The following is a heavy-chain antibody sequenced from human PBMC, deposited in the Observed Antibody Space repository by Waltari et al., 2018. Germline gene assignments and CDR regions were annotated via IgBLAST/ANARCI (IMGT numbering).Heavy chain of an antibody. CDR2: INHSGST. V-gene: IGHV4-34*01. D-gene: IGHD2-2*01. Sequence: QVQLQQWGAGLLKPSETLSLTCAVYGGSFSGYYWSWIRQPPGKGLEWIGEINHSGSTNYTPSRKSRVTISVDTSKNQFSLKLSSVTAADTAVYYWARAPGGGSSPRRFDPWGQGTLVTVSS. J-gene: IGHJ5*02. CDR1: GGSFSGYY. CDR3: ARAPGGGSSPRRFDP.